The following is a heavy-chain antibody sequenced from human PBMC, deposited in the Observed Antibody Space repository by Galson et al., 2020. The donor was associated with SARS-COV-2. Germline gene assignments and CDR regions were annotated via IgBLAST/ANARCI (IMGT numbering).Heavy chain of an antibody. J-gene: IGHJ4*02. CDR1: GYTFTNYD. Sequence: ASVKVSCKASGYTFTNYDINWVRQATGQGLEWMGWRNPNSGNTGYAQKFQGRLTITRGSSVTTVNMELSSLRSEDTAVYYCTGGHSYYDESSGDYLYSFDSWGPGTLVTVSS. CDR3: TGGHSYYDESSGDYLYSFDS. D-gene: IGHD3-22*01. V-gene: IGHV1-8*03. CDR2: RNPNSGNT.